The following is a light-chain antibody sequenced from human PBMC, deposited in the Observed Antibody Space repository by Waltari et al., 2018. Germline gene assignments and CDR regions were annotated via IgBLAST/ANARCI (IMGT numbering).Light chain of an antibody. Sequence: EIVLTQFPATLSLSPGERATLSCRASQSVSSYLVWYQQKPGQTPRLVIYDASTRAPGLPARFSGSGSGTDFTLTISSLDPEDFAVYYCHQRSNWPITFGQWTRLEIK. CDR2: DAS. J-gene: IGKJ5*01. V-gene: IGKV3-11*01. CDR1: QSVSSY. CDR3: HQRSNWPIT.